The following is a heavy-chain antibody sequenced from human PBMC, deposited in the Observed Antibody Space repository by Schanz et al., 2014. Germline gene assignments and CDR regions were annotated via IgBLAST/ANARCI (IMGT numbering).Heavy chain of an antibody. J-gene: IGHJ3*01. V-gene: IGHV3-53*01. CDR2: VYMSAAST. CDR1: GFTVLSPS. D-gene: IGHD5-12*01. CDR3: ARDEGRDGYNLAFDV. Sequence: EGQRVESGGGLIQPGGSLRLSCAVSGFTVLSPSLIFFLPSPGKGLEWVSTVYMSAASTRYADSVKGRFIISRDSSKNTLFLQMNSLRPEDTALYFCARDEGRDGYNLAFDVWGQGTLVTVSS.